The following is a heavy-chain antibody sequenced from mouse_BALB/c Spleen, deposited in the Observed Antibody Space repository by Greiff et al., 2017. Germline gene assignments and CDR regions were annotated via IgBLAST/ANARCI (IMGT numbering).Heavy chain of an antibody. Sequence: EVKLVESGPSLVKPSQTLSLTCSVTGDSITSGYWNWIRKFPGNKLEYMGYISYSGSTYYNPSLKSRISITRDTSKNQYYLQLNSVTTEDTATYYCAISGNYVPAWFAYWGQGTLVTVSA. CDR2: ISYSGST. CDR1: GDSITSGY. J-gene: IGHJ3*01. D-gene: IGHD2-1*01. V-gene: IGHV3-8*02. CDR3: AISGNYVPAWFAY.